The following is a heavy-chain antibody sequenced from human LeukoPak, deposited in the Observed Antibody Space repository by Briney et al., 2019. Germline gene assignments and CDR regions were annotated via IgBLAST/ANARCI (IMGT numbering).Heavy chain of an antibody. Sequence: GASVKVSCKASGYTFTSYGISWVRQAPGQGLEWMGWISAYNGNTNYAQKLQGRVTMTTDTSTSTAYMELRSLRSDDTAVYYCARDGTATGPRGNWFDPWGQGTLVTVSS. CDR1: GYTFTSYG. D-gene: IGHD5-18*01. J-gene: IGHJ5*02. V-gene: IGHV1-18*01. CDR2: ISAYNGNT. CDR3: ARDGTATGPRGNWFDP.